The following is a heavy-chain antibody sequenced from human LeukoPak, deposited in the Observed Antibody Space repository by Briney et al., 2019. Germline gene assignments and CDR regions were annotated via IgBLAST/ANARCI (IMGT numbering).Heavy chain of an antibody. CDR1: GFTFSSYA. CDR2: ISGSGGST. J-gene: IGHJ4*02. Sequence: GGSLRLSCAASGFTFSSYAMSWVRQAPGKGLEWVSAISGSGGSTYYADSVKGRFTISRDNSKNTLYLQMNSLRTEDTALYYCAFNSSSALGFDYWGQGTLVTVSS. V-gene: IGHV3-23*01. D-gene: IGHD6-6*01. CDR3: AFNSSSALGFDY.